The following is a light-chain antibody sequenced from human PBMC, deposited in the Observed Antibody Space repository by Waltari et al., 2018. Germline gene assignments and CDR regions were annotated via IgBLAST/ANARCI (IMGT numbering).Light chain of an antibody. Sequence: QLVLTQSPSASASLGASVKLTCTLSSGHSSNIIAWLQQQPRKDPRYLMKVNSDDSHSKGDDIPDRFSGSSSGAERYLTISSLQSEDEADYYCQTGGHGTWVFGGGTKLTVL. V-gene: IGLV4-69*01. CDR1: SGHSSNI. J-gene: IGLJ3*02. CDR2: VNSDDSH. CDR3: QTGGHGTWV.